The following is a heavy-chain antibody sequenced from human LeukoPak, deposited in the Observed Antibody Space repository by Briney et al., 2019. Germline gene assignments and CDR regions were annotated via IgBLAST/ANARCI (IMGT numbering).Heavy chain of an antibody. CDR2: IKSKTDGGTT. J-gene: IGHJ6*03. CDR1: GFTFSNAW. Sequence: GGSLRLSCAASGFTFSNAWMSWVRQAPGKGLEWVGRIKSKTDGGTTDYAAPVKGRFTISREDSKNTLYLQMNSLKTEDTAVYYCTTYVGAYSNWGDYYYYYMDVWGKGTTVTVSS. V-gene: IGHV3-15*01. CDR3: TTYVGAYSNWGDYYYYYMDV. D-gene: IGHD4-11*01.